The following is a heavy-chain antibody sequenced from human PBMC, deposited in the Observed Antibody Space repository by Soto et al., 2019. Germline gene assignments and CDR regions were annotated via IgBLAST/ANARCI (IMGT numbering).Heavy chain of an antibody. CDR2: ISGSGVTT. CDR1: GFTFSSYA. J-gene: IGHJ6*02. Sequence: PGGSLRLSCAASGFTFSSYAMSWVRQAPGQGLEWVSAISGSGVTTYDADSVKGRFTISRDNSKNTQYLQMHSLRAEDTAVYYCAKGVGGSYPPSFYYYAMDVWGQGTTVTVSS. V-gene: IGHV3-23*01. D-gene: IGHD1-26*01. CDR3: AKGVGGSYPPSFYYYAMDV.